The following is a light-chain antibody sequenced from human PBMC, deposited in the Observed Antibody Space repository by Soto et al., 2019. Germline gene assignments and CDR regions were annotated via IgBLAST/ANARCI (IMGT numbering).Light chain of an antibody. CDR1: SSDVGSYNL. CDR3: CSYAGSSIWV. V-gene: IGLV2-23*01. Sequence: QSALTQPASVSGSPGQSITVSCTGTSSDVGSYNLVSWYQQHPGKAPKLMIHEGSKRPSGVSNRLSGSKSGNTASLTISGLQAEDEAYYYCCSYAGSSIWVFGGGTKVTVL. CDR2: EGS. J-gene: IGLJ3*02.